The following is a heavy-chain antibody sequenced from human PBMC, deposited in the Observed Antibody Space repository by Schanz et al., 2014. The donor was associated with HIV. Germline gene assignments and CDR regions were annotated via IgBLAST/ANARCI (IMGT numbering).Heavy chain of an antibody. V-gene: IGHV1-18*01. D-gene: IGHD2-2*01. CDR1: GYTFTNYG. CDR2: ISAYNGNT. Sequence: QVQLVLSGAEVKRPGASVKVSCKASGYTFTNYGISWVRQAPGQGLEWMGWISAYNGNTKYAQKLQGRVTMTTDTSTSTAYMELRNLRSADTAVYYCARDLRVEPAASDNWFDPWGQGTLVTVSS. J-gene: IGHJ5*02. CDR3: ARDLRVEPAASDNWFDP.